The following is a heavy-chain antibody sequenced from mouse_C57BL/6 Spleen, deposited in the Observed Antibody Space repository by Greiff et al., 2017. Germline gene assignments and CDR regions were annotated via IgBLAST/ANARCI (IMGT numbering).Heavy chain of an antibody. CDR1: GFTFSSYT. V-gene: IGHV5-9*01. Sequence: EVQGVESGGGLVKPGGSLKLSCAASGFTFSSYTMSWVRQTPEKRLEWVATISGGGGNTYYPDSVKGRFTISRDNAKNTLYLQMSSLRSEDTALDYCAKRYYDYDDWYFDVWGTGTTVTVSS. CDR2: ISGGGGNT. D-gene: IGHD2-4*01. CDR3: AKRYYDYDDWYFDV. J-gene: IGHJ1*03.